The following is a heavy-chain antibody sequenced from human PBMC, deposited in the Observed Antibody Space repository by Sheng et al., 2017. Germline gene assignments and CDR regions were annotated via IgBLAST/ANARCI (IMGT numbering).Heavy chain of an antibody. J-gene: IGHJ5*02. CDR3: ARGLQHTLRYFDWLLSGGWFDP. D-gene: IGHD3-9*01. CDR1: GFTVSSNY. Sequence: EVQLVESGGGLIQPGGSLRLSCAASGFTVSSNYMSWVRQAPGKGLEWVSVIYSGGSTYYADSVKGRFTISRDNSKNTLYLQMNSLRAEDTAVYYCARGLQHTLRYFDWLLSGGWFDPGAREPWSPSPQ. V-gene: IGHV3-53*01. CDR2: IYSGGST.